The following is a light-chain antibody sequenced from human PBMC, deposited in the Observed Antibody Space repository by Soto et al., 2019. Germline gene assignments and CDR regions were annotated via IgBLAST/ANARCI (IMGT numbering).Light chain of an antibody. CDR1: QGISNN. J-gene: IGKJ1*01. CDR2: ATS. V-gene: IGKV1-17*03. CDR3: LQHNTFPQT. Sequence: DIQMTQSPSAMSASVGDRVTITCRASQGISNNLAWFQQKPGTVPKRLIYATSILQSGLPSRFSGSGSGTEFTLTISSLQPEDFATYYCLQHNTFPQTFGQGTKVEIK.